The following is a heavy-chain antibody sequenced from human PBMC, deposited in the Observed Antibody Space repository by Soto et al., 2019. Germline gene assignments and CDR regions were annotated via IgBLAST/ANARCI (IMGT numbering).Heavy chain of an antibody. J-gene: IGHJ6*02. Sequence: QVQLQESGPGLVKPSQTLSLTCTVSGGPITNYWSWIRQHPGKGLEWIGYIYDSGSTYYNPSLKSRVIMSLDTSKNQLYLKLTSVTDADTAVYYCARVNLDYVTGMDVWGQGTTVTVSS. CDR2: IYDSGST. CDR1: GGPITNY. CDR3: ARVNLDYVTGMDV. V-gene: IGHV4-31*03. D-gene: IGHD4-17*01.